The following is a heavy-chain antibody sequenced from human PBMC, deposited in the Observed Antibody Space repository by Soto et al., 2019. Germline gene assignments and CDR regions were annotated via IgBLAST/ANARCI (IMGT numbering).Heavy chain of an antibody. D-gene: IGHD5-12*01. Sequence: ASVKVSCKASGYTFTSYDINWVRQATGKEQERMGWMNTNSGNTGYAQKFQGRVTMTWNTSISTAYMELSSLRSEDTAVYYFLRRIGYSGWPYYYYYYMDVWGKGTTVTVSS. V-gene: IGHV1-8*01. J-gene: IGHJ6*03. CDR2: MNTNSGNT. CDR3: LRRIGYSGWPYYYYYYMDV. CDR1: GYTFTSYD.